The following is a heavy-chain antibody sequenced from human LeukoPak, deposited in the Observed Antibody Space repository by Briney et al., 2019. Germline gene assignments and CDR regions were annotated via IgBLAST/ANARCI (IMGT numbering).Heavy chain of an antibody. D-gene: IGHD3-9*01. CDR3: ARGGGGGLWYYDILTGYNEIDY. J-gene: IGHJ4*02. V-gene: IGHV1-69*05. CDR2: IIPIFGTA. CDR1: GGTFSSYA. Sequence: GSSVKVSCKASGGTFSSYAISWVRQAPGQGLEWMGRIIPIFGTANYAQKFQGRVTITTDESTSTAYMELSSLRSEDTAVYYCARGGGGGLWYYDILTGYNEIDYWGQGTLVTVSS.